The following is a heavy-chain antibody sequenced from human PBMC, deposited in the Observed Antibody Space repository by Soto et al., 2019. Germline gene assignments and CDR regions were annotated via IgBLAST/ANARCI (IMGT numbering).Heavy chain of an antibody. CDR2: IYYNGRT. J-gene: IGHJ4*02. CDR3: ARGTYYADHDLPQDY. D-gene: IGHD4-17*01. V-gene: IGHV4-59*01. Sequence: PSETLSLTCIVSGGSISTYYWSWIRQPPGKGLEWIGSIYYNGRTYHNPSLKSRLTILVDMSKNQFSLKLSSVTAADTAVYYCARGTYYADHDLPQDYWGQGILVTVSS. CDR1: GGSISTYY.